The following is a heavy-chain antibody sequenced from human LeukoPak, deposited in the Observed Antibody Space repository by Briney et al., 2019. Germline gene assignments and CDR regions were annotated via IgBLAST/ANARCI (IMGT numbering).Heavy chain of an antibody. CDR2: IKQDGSEK. CDR1: GFTFSSYW. Sequence: GGSLRLSCAASGFTFSSYWMSWVRQAPGKGLEWVANIKQDGSEKYYVDSVKGRFTISRDNAKNSLYLQMNSLRAEDTAVYYCARRSGWYEGLNYYYYYGMDVWGQGTTVTVSS. D-gene: IGHD6-19*01. V-gene: IGHV3-7*01. J-gene: IGHJ6*02. CDR3: ARRSGWYEGLNYYYYYGMDV.